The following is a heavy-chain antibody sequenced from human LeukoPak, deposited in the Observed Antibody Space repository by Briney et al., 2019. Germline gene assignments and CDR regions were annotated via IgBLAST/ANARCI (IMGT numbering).Heavy chain of an antibody. D-gene: IGHD3-22*01. CDR2: ISGGGGDT. CDR1: GFTFRSYD. V-gene: IGHV3-23*01. J-gene: IGHJ4*02. CDR3: AKDTVYYDSSSYPY. Sequence: GGSVRLSCEASGFTFRSYDMSWVRQAPGKGLEWVSAISGGGGDTYYADSVKGRFTISRDNSKNTLYLQMSSLRAEDTAVYYCAKDTVYYDSSSYPYWGQGTLVTVSS.